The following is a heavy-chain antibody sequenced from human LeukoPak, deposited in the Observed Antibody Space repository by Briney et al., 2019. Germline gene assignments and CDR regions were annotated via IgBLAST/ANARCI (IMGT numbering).Heavy chain of an antibody. CDR2: IIPIFGTA. D-gene: IGHD2-2*01. V-gene: IGHV1-69*01. Sequence: SVKVSCKASGGTFSSYAISWVRQAPGQGLEWMGGIIPIFGTANYAQKFQGRVTITADESTSTAYMELSSLRSEDTAVYYCAREGYCSSTSCPTDGAFDIWGQGTMVTVSS. J-gene: IGHJ3*02. CDR1: GGTFSSYA. CDR3: AREGYCSSTSCPTDGAFDI.